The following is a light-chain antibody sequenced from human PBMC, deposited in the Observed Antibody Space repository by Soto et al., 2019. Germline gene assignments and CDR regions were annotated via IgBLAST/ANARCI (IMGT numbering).Light chain of an antibody. Sequence: QAVVTQEPSFSVSPGGTVILTCGLTSGTVSTSYYPSWYQQSPGLAPRTLIYNTTTRPSGVPDRFSDSILGNKAALTITGAQSDDESDYLCALYVGSGTVVFGGGTQLTVL. J-gene: IGLJ2*01. CDR2: NTT. CDR3: ALYVGSGTVV. V-gene: IGLV8-61*01. CDR1: SGTVSTSYY.